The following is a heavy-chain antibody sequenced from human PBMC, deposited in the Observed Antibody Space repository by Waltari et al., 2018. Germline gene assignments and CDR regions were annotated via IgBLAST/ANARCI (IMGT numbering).Heavy chain of an antibody. CDR2: INFDGSIT. V-gene: IGHV3-74*01. J-gene: IGHJ4*02. CDR3: VLGEKYFDF. CDR1: GFTFSIYW. Sequence: VQLEESRGGLVQPGGSLRLSCAASGFTFSIYWLDWVRQAPGKGLVWVSRINFDGSITNYADSVKGRFTISRDNAKNTLYLQMSSLRAEDTAVYYCVLGEKYFDFWGQGTLVTVSS.